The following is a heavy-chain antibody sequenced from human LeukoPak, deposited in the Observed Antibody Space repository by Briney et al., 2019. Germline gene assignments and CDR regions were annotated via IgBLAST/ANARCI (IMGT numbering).Heavy chain of an antibody. CDR2: IYYSGST. V-gene: IGHV4-31*03. CDR3: ATPRIFGAVIIVPWAFDI. D-gene: IGHD3-3*01. J-gene: IGHJ3*02. Sequence: TSETLSLTCTVSGGSVSSGDYYWSWIRQLPGKGLEWIGYIYYSGSTYYNPSLKSRLTISVDTSKNQFSLKLSSVTAADTAVYYCATPRIFGAVIIVPWAFDIWGQGTMVTVSS. CDR1: GGSVSSGDYY.